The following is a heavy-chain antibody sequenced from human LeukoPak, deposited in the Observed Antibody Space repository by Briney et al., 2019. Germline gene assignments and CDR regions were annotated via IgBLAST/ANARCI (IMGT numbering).Heavy chain of an antibody. V-gene: IGHV3-53*01. CDR3: ARDFSGQ. J-gene: IGHJ4*02. CDR1: GATVNSNY. Sequence: GRSLRLSCVVSGATVNSNYMSWVRQAPGKGLEWVSVIYAGGSTYYADSVKGRFTISRDISKNTLYLQMNSLRAEDTAVYYCARDFSGQWSQGTLVTVSS. CDR2: IYAGGST. D-gene: IGHD2/OR15-2a*01.